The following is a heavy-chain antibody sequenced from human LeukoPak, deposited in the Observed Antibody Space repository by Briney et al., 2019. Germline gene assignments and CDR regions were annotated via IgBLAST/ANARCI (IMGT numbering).Heavy chain of an antibody. CDR2: ISAYNGNT. CDR1: GYTFNIYG. D-gene: IGHD3-22*01. Sequence: ASVTVSCKAYGYTFNIYGISWVRQAPGQGLEWMGWISAYNGNTNYAQKFQGRVTMTTDPSTSTAYMELGSLTSDDTALYYCARVEYYYDNSGYLDHWGQGTLVTVSS. V-gene: IGHV1-18*01. J-gene: IGHJ4*02. CDR3: ARVEYYYDNSGYLDH.